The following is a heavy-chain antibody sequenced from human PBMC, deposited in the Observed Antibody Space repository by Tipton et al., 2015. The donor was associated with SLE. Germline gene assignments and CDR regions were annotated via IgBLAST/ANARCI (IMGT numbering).Heavy chain of an antibody. CDR3: AREEGTENDSVDI. Sequence: GLVKPSQTLSLTCAISGDTVSSNSAALTWIRQSPSRGLEWLGRTYYRSKWYNDYAVSVKRRVIISPDTSKNHFSLQVNSVTPEDTAVYYCAREEGTENDSVDIWGQGTMVTVSS. V-gene: IGHV6-1*01. CDR1: GDTVSSNSAA. CDR2: TYYRSKWYN. J-gene: IGHJ3*02. D-gene: IGHD1-1*01.